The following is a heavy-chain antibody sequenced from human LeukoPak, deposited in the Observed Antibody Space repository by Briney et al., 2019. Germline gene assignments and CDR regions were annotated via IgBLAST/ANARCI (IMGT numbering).Heavy chain of an antibody. D-gene: IGHD3-3*01. J-gene: IGHJ5*02. V-gene: IGHV1-69*13. CDR1: GGTFSSYA. CDR3: ARVERYYDFWSGYYTRWFDP. CDR2: IIPIFGTA. Sequence: SVKVSCKASGGTFSSYAISWVRQAPGQGLEWMGGIIPIFGTANDAQKFQGRVTITADESTSTAYMELSSLRSEDTAVYYCARVERYYDFWSGYYTRWFDPWGQGTLVTVSS.